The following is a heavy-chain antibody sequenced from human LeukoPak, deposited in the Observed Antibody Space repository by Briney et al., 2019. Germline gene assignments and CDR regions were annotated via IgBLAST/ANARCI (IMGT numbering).Heavy chain of an antibody. J-gene: IGHJ6*02. V-gene: IGHV3-48*03. D-gene: IGHD1-1*01. Sequence: PGGSLRFSCTASGFTFSSYEMTWVRQAPGKGLEWVSSISYSSSATTYADSVKGRFTVLRDYTKKSFYLQMDSLRAEDTAVYYCARRNWNVGGGFDVGGQGTTVTVSS. CDR2: ISYSSSAT. CDR1: GFTFSSYE. CDR3: ARRNWNVGGGFDV.